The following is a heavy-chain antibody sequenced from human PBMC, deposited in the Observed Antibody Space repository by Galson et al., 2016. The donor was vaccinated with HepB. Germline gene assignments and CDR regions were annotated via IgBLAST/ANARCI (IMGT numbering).Heavy chain of an antibody. CDR2: MSDNGFYK. Sequence: SLRLSCAASGFPSGAPPIHWLRQSPGKGLEWVSLMSDNGFYKYYADSVKDRFVISRDTSLNTLFLQMNNLGPDDTAVYYCATLGPLDYGVMSENFWGQGTLVTVS. D-gene: IGHD4-17*01. J-gene: IGHJ4*02. V-gene: IGHV3-30*09. CDR1: GFPSGAPP. CDR3: ATLGPLDYGVMSENF.